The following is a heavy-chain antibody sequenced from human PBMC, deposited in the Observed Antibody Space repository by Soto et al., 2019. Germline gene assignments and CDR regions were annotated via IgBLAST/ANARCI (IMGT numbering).Heavy chain of an antibody. V-gene: IGHV1-69*13. CDR2: SIPIFGTA. CDR1: GGTFNNYP. D-gene: IGHD5-12*01. J-gene: IGHJ6*02. Sequence: AVKVSCKASGGTFNNYPITWVRQAPGQGLEWMGGSIPIFGTANYAQKFQGRVTISVDESTSTAYMELSSLRSEDTAVYYCARGRGYSGDDHYYYYDMDVWGQGTPVTVSS. CDR3: ARGRGYSGDDHYYYYDMDV.